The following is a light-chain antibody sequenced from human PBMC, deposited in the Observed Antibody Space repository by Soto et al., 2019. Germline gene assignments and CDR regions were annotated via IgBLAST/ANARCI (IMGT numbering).Light chain of an antibody. CDR2: GAT. V-gene: IGKV3-20*01. CDR3: QQYRSPPFT. J-gene: IGKJ2*01. CDR1: EYVSTGY. Sequence: EIVMTQSPGTLSLSPGERATLSCKASEYVSTGYLAWYQQKPGQAPRLLLSGATSRATDIPDRFSGSGSGTDFTLTVSRLEPEDSAVYYCQQYRSPPFTFGQGTKLEIK.